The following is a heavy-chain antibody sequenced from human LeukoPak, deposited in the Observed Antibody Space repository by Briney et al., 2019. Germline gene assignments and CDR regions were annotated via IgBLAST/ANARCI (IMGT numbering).Heavy chain of an antibody. CDR3: ARDETISVRGMIDY. D-gene: IGHD2-15*01. Sequence: ASVKVSCEASGYTFICYYMHWVRQAPGQGLEWMGRINPNSGGTDCAQKFQGRVTMTRDTSISTACMELNRLRSDDTAVYYCARDETISVRGMIDYWGQGTLVTVSS. CDR1: GYTFICYY. J-gene: IGHJ4*02. V-gene: IGHV1-2*06. CDR2: INPNSGGT.